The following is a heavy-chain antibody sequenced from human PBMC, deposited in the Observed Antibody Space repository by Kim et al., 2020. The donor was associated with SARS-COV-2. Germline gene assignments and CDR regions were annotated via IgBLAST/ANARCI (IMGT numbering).Heavy chain of an antibody. Sequence: GGSLRLSCAASGFTFSGSAMHWVRQASGKGLEWVGRIRSKANSYATPYTASVKGRFTISRDDSKSTAYLQMNSLRAEDTAVYYCGRDYSDWGQGTLVTVSS. CDR3: GRDYSD. J-gene: IGHJ4*02. V-gene: IGHV3-73*01. CDR1: GFTFSGSA. D-gene: IGHD6-13*01. CDR2: IRSKANSYAT.